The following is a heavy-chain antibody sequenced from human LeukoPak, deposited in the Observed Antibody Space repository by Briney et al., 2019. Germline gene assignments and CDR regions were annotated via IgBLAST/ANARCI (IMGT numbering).Heavy chain of an antibody. Sequence: GVSLRLYGAASGFTFSSYAMHWVRQAPGKGLEYVSAISNNGGTKDYANSVRGRFTISRYNSKNTLYLQMGSLRAEDKDVYYCARVNGSGSYYDYWGQGTLVTVSS. D-gene: IGHD3-10*01. CDR2: ISNNGGTK. J-gene: IGHJ4*02. CDR3: ARVNGSGSYYDY. CDR1: GFTFSSYA. V-gene: IGHV3-64*01.